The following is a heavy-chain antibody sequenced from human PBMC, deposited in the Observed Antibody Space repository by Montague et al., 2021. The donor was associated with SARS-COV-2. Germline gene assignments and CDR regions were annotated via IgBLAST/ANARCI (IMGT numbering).Heavy chain of an antibody. J-gene: IGHJ6*02. CDR3: ARAVENKYNSSWYVAWYNYYGFDV. Sequence: SETLSLTCTVSGGSIRGSDYYWSWIRQPPGKGLEWIGNIYYSGNTYYNPSLKSRVSISVDTSTNRFSLRLSSVTAADTAVYYCARAVENKYNSSWYVAWYNYYGFDVWGQGSPVTVSS. CDR1: GGSIRGSDYY. V-gene: IGHV4-39*07. D-gene: IGHD6-13*01. CDR2: IYYSGNT.